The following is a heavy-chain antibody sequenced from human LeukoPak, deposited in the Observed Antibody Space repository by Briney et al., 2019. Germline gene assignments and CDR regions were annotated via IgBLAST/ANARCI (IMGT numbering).Heavy chain of an antibody. CDR3: ARARLNPTHYYYYYYMDV. V-gene: IGHV3-74*01. CDR1: GFTFSSYW. Sequence: PGGSLRLSCAASGFTFSSYWMHWVRQAPGKGLVWVSRINTDGSSTSYADSVKGRFTISRDNAKNTLYLQMNSLRAEDTAVYYCARARLNPTHYYYYYYMDVWGKGTTVTVSS. CDR2: INTDGSST. D-gene: IGHD5-12*01. J-gene: IGHJ6*03.